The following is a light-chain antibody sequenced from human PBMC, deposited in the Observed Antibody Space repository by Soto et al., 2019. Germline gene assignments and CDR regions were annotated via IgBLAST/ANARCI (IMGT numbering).Light chain of an antibody. V-gene: IGKV3-11*01. CDR3: QQRSNWPPFP. J-gene: IGKJ4*01. CDR2: DAS. Sequence: EIVLTQSPATLSLSPGERATLSCRASQSVGNQLAWYQQKPGQAPRLLIYDASSRATGIPARFSASGSGTDFTLTISSLEPEDFAVYYCQQRSNWPPFPFGGGTKVEIK. CDR1: QSVGNQ.